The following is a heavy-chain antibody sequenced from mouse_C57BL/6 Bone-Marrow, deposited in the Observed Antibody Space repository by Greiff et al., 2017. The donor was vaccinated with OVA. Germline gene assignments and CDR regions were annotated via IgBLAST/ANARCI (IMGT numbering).Heavy chain of an antibody. D-gene: IGHD2-3*01. J-gene: IGHJ2*01. CDR2: IYPRDGST. Sequence: QVQLQQSGPELVKPGASVKLSCKASGYTFTSYDINWVQQRPGQGLEWIGCIYPRDGSTHYNAKFKGKATLTVDTSSSTAYMELHSLTSEDSAVYFCARSEGYDGYCYYWGQGTTLTVSS. V-gene: IGHV1-85*01. CDR1: GYTFTSYD. CDR3: ARSEGYDGYCYY.